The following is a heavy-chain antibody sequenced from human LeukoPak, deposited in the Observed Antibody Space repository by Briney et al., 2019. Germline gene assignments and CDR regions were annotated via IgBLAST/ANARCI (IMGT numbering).Heavy chain of an antibody. J-gene: IGHJ4*02. V-gene: IGHV1-2*02. CDR3: ARDPRGYSYGRRFDY. CDR1: GFTFTHFF. CDR2: INPNSGGT. D-gene: IGHD5-18*01. Sequence: GASVKVSCKTSGFTFTHFFIHWVRQAPGQGLEWMGWINPNSGGTNYAQKFQGRVTMTRDTSISTAYMELSRLRSDDTAVYYCARDPRGYSYGRRFDYWGQGTLVTVSS.